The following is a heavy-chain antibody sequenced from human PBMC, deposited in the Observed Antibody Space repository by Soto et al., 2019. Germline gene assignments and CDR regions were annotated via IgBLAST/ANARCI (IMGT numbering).Heavy chain of an antibody. CDR1: GFTFGSYA. V-gene: IGHV3-23*01. CDR2: ISGSGGST. D-gene: IGHD3-3*01. CDR3: EKRHEFGVVIIYYFDY. J-gene: IGHJ4*02. Sequence: PGGSLRLSCAASGFTFGSYAMSWVLQAPGNGLEWVSAISGSGGSTYYADSVKGRFTISRDNSKNTLYLQMNSLRAEDTDVYYCEKRHEFGVVIIYYFDYWGQGTLVPVYS.